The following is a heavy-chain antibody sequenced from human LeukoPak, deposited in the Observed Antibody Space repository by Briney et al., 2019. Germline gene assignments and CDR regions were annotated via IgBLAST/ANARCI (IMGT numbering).Heavy chain of an antibody. Sequence: GGSLRLSCAASGFSFSSYGMSWVRQAPRKGLEWVSAMCGGGGSTFYADSVKGRFTISRDNSKNTLYLQMNSLRDEDTAVYYCAKSHCGSFSCSRAEFWGQGTLATVSS. CDR3: AKSHCGSFSCSRAEF. CDR2: MCGGGGST. J-gene: IGHJ4*02. V-gene: IGHV3-23*01. D-gene: IGHD2-2*01. CDR1: GFSFSSYG.